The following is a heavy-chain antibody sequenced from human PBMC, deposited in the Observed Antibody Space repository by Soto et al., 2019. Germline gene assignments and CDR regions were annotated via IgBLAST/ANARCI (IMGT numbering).Heavy chain of an antibody. Sequence: QVQLVQSGAEVKKPGSSVKVSCKASGGTFSSYAISWVRQAPGQGLEWMGGIIPIFGTANYAQKFQGRVTITADESTSTAYMELSSLRSEDTAVYYCAREIAAAGLYYYYGMDAWGQGTTVTVSS. CDR3: AREIAAAGLYYYYGMDA. V-gene: IGHV1-69*01. D-gene: IGHD6-13*01. J-gene: IGHJ6*02. CDR1: GGTFSSYA. CDR2: IIPIFGTA.